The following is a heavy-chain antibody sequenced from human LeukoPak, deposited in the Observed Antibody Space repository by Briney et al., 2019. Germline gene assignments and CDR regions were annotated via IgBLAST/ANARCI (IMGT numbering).Heavy chain of an antibody. Sequence: ASVKVSCKAFGYTFTTYGISWVRQAPGQGPEWMGWISGKNGDTKYAQILQDRVTMTTDTSTNTAYMELRNLRSDDTAVYYCARDPFRSHRSPLDWFGDPWGQGTLVTVSS. J-gene: IGHJ4*02. D-gene: IGHD3-10*01. CDR1: GYTFTTYG. CDR2: ISGKNGDT. CDR3: ARDPFRSHRSPLDWFGDP. V-gene: IGHV1-18*01.